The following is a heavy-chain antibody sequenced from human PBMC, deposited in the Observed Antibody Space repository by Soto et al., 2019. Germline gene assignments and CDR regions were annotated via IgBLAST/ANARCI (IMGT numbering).Heavy chain of an antibody. CDR1: GFNFSDSA. J-gene: IGHJ5*01. V-gene: IGHV3-23*01. Sequence: PGGALTLSWAASGFNFSDSAMGWVRQAPGKGLEWVSAISARGYSTYYADSVKGRFTISRDTSKNTLYLQTNSLRAEDTAMDYCPKMGSDGYRPTDSWGQGTLGTGSS. D-gene: IGHD5-18*01. CDR3: PKMGSDGYRPTDS. CDR2: ISARGYST.